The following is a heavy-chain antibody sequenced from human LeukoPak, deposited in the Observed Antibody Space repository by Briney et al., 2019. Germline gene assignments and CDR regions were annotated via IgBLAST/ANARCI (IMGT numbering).Heavy chain of an antibody. CDR1: GFTFDDYA. CDR3: AKDRYGGNSRDYFDY. J-gene: IGHJ4*02. D-gene: IGHD4-23*01. Sequence: GRSLRLSCAASGFTFDDYAMHWVRQAPGKGLEWVSGISWNSGSIGYADSVKGRFTISRDNAKNSLYLQMNSLRAEDTALYYCAKDRYGGNSRDYFDYWGQGTLVTVSS. CDR2: ISWNSGSI. V-gene: IGHV3-9*01.